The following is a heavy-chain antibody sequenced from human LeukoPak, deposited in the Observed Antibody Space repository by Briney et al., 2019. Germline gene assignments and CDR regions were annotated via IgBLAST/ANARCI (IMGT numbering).Heavy chain of an antibody. Sequence: PSETLSLTCTVPGGSISSYYWSWIRQPPGKGLEWIGYIYYSGSTNYNPSLKSRVTISVDTSKNQFSLKLSSVTAADTAVYYCAATPNSSGWNGVDYWGQGTLVTVSS. CDR2: IYYSGST. J-gene: IGHJ4*02. CDR1: GGSISSYY. V-gene: IGHV4-59*01. CDR3: AATPNSSGWNGVDY. D-gene: IGHD6-19*01.